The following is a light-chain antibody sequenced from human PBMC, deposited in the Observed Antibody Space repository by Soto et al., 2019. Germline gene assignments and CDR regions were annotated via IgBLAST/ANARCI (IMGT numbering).Light chain of an antibody. J-gene: IGLJ3*02. CDR2: RNY. CDR1: SSNIGSNS. Sequence: QSVLTQPPSASGTPGQRVTISCSGGSSNIGSNSVHWYQQLPGTAPRLLIYRNYQRPSGVPDRFSGSKSGTSASLAISGLRSEDEGDYYCGTWDDSLSGWVLGGGTKLTVL. CDR3: GTWDDSLSGWV. V-gene: IGLV1-47*01.